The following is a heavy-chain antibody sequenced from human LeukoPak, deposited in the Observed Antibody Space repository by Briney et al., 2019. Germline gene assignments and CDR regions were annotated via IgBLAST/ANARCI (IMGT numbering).Heavy chain of an antibody. V-gene: IGHV3-21*01. CDR1: GFTFRSYS. Sequence: GGSLRLSCAASGFTFRSYSMNGVRQAPGKGLEWVSSISSSSSYIYYADSVKGRFTISRDNAKNSLYLQMNSLRAEDTAVYYCARDCSGGSCYYSMAFDYWGQGTLVTVSS. D-gene: IGHD2-15*01. J-gene: IGHJ4*02. CDR2: ISSSSSYI. CDR3: ARDCSGGSCYYSMAFDY.